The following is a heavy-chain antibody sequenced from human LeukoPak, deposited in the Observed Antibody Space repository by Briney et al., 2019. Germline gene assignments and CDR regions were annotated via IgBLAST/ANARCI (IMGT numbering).Heavy chain of an antibody. CDR1: GFTFSNYN. CDR3: AREAIFGVLTD. V-gene: IGHV3-21*04. D-gene: IGHD3-3*01. CDR2: VSSSSSYI. Sequence: PGGSLRLSCAASGFTFSNYNMNWVRQAPGKGLEWVSSVSSSSSYIYYADSVKGRFTVSRDNAKNSLYLQMNSLRAEDTAVYYCAREAIFGVLTDWGQGTLVTVSS. J-gene: IGHJ4*02.